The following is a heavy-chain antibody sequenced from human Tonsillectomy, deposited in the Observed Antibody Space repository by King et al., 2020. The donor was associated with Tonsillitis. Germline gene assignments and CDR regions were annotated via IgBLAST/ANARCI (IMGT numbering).Heavy chain of an antibody. V-gene: IGHV4-39*01. D-gene: IGHD1-26*01. CDR2: MYSSGTI. J-gene: IGHJ4*02. Sequence: QLQESGPGVVKPSETLSLTCSISGGSITSGDHFWAWIRQPPGKGLEWIGYMYSSGTIFYNPYLKSRVIISGDTSENRFSLKLSSVTAADTAVYFCARYVCGRFDYWGQGALVTVSS. CDR1: GGSITSGDHF. CDR3: ARYVCGRFDY.